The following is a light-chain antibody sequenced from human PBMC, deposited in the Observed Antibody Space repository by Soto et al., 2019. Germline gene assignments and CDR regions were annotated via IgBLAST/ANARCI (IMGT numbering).Light chain of an antibody. J-gene: IGKJ1*01. CDR3: QQYYSSPPT. CDR1: QRVLYSSNSKNS. CDR2: WAS. V-gene: IGKV4-1*01. Sequence: DIVMTQSPDSLAVSLGERATINCKSSQRVLYSSNSKNSLAWYQQKAGQPPQLRIYWASTPDSGVPDRFSGXXXXXXXTLTISSLQAEDVAVYYCQQYYSSPPTFGQGTKVEIK.